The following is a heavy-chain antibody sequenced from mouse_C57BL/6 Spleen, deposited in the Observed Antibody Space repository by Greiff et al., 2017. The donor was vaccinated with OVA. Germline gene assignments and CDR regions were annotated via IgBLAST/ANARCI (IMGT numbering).Heavy chain of an antibody. D-gene: IGHD5-1*01. J-gene: IGHJ3*01. CDR1: GYTFTDYE. CDR2: IDPETGGT. V-gene: IGHV1-15*01. CDR3: TRRGGTSFAY. Sequence: VQLQQSGAELVRPGASVTLSCKASGYTFTDYEMHWVKQTPVHGLEWIGAIDPETGGTAYNQKFKGKAILTADKSSSTAYMELRSLTSEDSAVYYCTRRGGTSFAYWGQGTLVTVSA.